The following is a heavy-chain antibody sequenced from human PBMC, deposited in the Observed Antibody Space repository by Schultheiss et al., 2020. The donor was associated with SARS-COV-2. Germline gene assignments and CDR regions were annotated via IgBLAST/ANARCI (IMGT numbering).Heavy chain of an antibody. V-gene: IGHV4-34*01. CDR1: GGSISSYY. Sequence: SETLSLTCTVSGGSISSYYWSWIRQPPGKGLEWIGEINHSGSTNYNPSLKSRVTISVDTSKNQFSLKLSSVTAADTAVYYCARGYDFWTYGMDVWGQGTTVTVSS. CDR3: ARGYDFWTYGMDV. D-gene: IGHD3-3*01. CDR2: INHSGST. J-gene: IGHJ6*02.